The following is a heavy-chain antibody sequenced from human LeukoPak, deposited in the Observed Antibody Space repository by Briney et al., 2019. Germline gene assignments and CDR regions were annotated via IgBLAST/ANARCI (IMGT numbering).Heavy chain of an antibody. Sequence: PGGSLRLSCAASGFTLSNYAMSWVRQAPGKGLEWVSAISGSGGSTYYADSVKGRFTISRDNSKNTLYLQMNSLRAEDTAVYYCAKLSSGGDWGYFDYWGQGTLVTSPQ. V-gene: IGHV3-23*01. CDR2: ISGSGGST. J-gene: IGHJ4*02. CDR3: AKLSSGGDWGYFDY. D-gene: IGHD2-21*02. CDR1: GFTLSNYA.